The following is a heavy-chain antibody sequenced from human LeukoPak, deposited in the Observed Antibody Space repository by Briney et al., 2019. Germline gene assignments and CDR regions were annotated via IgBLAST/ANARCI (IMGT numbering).Heavy chain of an antibody. CDR2: IYHSGST. Sequence: SETLSLTCAVYGGSFSGYYWSWIRQPPGKGLEWIGYIYHSGSTYYNPSLKSRVTISVDRSKNQFSLKLSSVTAADTAVYYCARHGDYGWFDYWGQGTLVTVSS. D-gene: IGHD4-17*01. J-gene: IGHJ4*02. CDR3: ARHGDYGWFDY. CDR1: GGSFSGYY. V-gene: IGHV4-34*01.